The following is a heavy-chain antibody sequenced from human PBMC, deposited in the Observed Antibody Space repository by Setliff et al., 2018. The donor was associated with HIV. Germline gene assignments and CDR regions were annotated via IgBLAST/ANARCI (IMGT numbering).Heavy chain of an antibody. CDR3: VPLLLAVAGTRFSGFFDY. Sequence: ASVKVSCKASGYTFTYCSLHWLQQVPGQGLERMRWITLYNGNTNYAKKFQSRVTITRDMSLRTAYIELSSLRSEDSAVYYWVPLLLAVAGTRFSGFFDYWGQGTLVTVSS. V-gene: IGHV1-45*02. D-gene: IGHD6-19*01. CDR1: GYTFTYCS. CDR2: ITLYNGNT. J-gene: IGHJ4*02.